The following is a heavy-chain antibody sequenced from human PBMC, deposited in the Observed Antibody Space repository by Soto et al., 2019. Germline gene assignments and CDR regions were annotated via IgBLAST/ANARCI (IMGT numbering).Heavy chain of an antibody. Sequence: SETLSLTCTVSGGSISSYYWSWIRQPPGKGLEWIGYIYYSGSTNYNPSLKSRVTISVDTSKNQFSLKLSSVTAADTAVCYCARDLPPSGGGYCSGGSCYSGHHGWFDPWGQGTLVTVSS. V-gene: IGHV4-59*01. CDR1: GGSISSYY. J-gene: IGHJ5*02. D-gene: IGHD2-15*01. CDR3: ARDLPPSGGGYCSGGSCYSGHHGWFDP. CDR2: IYYSGST.